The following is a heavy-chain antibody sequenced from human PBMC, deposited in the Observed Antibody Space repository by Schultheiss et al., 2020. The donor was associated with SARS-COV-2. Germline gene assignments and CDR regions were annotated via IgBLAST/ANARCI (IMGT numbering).Heavy chain of an antibody. CDR3: ARRDSNYFSY. J-gene: IGHJ4*02. CDR2: INHSGST. D-gene: IGHD4-11*01. Sequence: SETLSLTCTVSGGSISSSSYYWGWIRQPPGKGLEWIGEINHSGSTNYNPSLKSRVTISVDTSKNQFSLKLSSVTAADTAVYYCARRDSNYFSYWGQGTLVTVSS. CDR1: GGSISSSSYY. V-gene: IGHV4-39*07.